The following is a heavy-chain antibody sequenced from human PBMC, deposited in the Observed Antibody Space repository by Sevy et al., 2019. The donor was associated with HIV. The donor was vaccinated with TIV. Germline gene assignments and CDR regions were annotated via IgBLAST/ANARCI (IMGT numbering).Heavy chain of an antibody. D-gene: IGHD3-10*01. CDR2: IWYDGSNK. V-gene: IGHV3-33*01. Sequence: GGSLRLSCVASGFTFSSYGMHWVRQAPGKGLEWVAVIWYDGSNKYYADSVKGRFTISRDNSKNTLYLQMNSLRAEDTAVYYCARDPPYGSGSYYLDYWGQGTLVTVSS. CDR1: GFTFSSYG. CDR3: ARDPPYGSGSYYLDY. J-gene: IGHJ4*02.